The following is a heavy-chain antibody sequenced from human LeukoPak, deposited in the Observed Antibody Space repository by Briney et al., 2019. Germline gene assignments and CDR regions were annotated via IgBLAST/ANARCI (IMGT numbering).Heavy chain of an antibody. CDR1: GFTFTIHT. V-gene: IGHV3-21*01. CDR3: TREFSVVANFDY. J-gene: IGHJ4*02. CDR2: ISRSSDNI. Sequence: PGGSLRVSCVDSGFTFTIHTMNWVRQAPGKGLEWVSSISRSSDNIRYADSVKGRFTISRDNAKNSLYLQMNSLRAEDTAMYYCTREFSVVANFDYWGQGTLVTVSS. D-gene: IGHD2-21*01.